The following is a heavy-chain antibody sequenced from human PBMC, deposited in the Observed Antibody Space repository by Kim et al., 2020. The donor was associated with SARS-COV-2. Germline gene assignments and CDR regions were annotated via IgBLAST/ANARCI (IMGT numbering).Heavy chain of an antibody. CDR1: GFTFSSYG. CDR3: AKDAPVLLWFGLAFDI. CDR2: ISYDGSNK. D-gene: IGHD3-10*01. J-gene: IGHJ3*02. V-gene: IGHV3-30*18. Sequence: GGSLRLSCAASGFTFSSYGMHWVRQAPDKGLEWVAVISYDGSNKYYADSVKGRFTISRDNSKNTLYLQMNSLRAEDTAVYYCAKDAPVLLWFGLAFDIWG.